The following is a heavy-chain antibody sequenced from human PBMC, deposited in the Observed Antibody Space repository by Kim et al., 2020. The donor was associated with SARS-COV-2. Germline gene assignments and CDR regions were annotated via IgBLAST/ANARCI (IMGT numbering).Heavy chain of an antibody. CDR3: VASGWQTRPDYYFDY. J-gene: IGHJ4*02. Sequence: ASVKVSCKASGYTFTGYYMHWVRQAPGQGLEWMGRINPNSGGTNYAQKFQGRVTMTRDTSISTAYMELSRLRSDDTAVYYCVASGWQTRPDYYFDYWGQGTLVTVSS. D-gene: IGHD6-25*01. V-gene: IGHV1-2*06. CDR1: GYTFTGYY. CDR2: INPNSGGT.